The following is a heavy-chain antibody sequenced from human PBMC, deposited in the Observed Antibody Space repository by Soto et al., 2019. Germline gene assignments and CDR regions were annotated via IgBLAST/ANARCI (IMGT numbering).Heavy chain of an antibody. V-gene: IGHV3-15*07. Sequence: GGSLRLSCAASGFTFSNAWMNWVRQAPGKGLEWVGRIKSKTDGGTTDYAAPVKGGFTISRDDSKNTLYLQMNSLKTEDTAVYYCTPYGSGSYYFSYWGQGTLVTVSS. J-gene: IGHJ4*02. CDR1: GFTFSNAW. CDR2: IKSKTDGGTT. D-gene: IGHD3-10*01. CDR3: TPYGSGSYYFSY.